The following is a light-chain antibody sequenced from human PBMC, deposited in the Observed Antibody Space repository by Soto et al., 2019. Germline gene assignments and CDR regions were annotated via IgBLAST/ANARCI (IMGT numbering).Light chain of an antibody. CDR1: SSNIGAGYD. Sequence: QSVLTQPPSVSGAAGQRVTISCTGSSSNIGAGYDVHWYQQPPGASPRLLIYGNTNRPSGLPDRFSGSKSGTSASLAITGLHGEDEADYYCQSYDTSLRAWVFGGGTKLTVL. CDR3: QSYDTSLRAWV. V-gene: IGLV1-40*01. J-gene: IGLJ3*02. CDR2: GNT.